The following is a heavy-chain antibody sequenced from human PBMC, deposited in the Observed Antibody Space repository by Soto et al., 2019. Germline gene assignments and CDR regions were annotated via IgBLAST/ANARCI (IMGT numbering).Heavy chain of an antibody. CDR3: ARDGQLWFGEFGVDY. CDR2: ISYDGSNK. V-gene: IGHV3-30-3*01. D-gene: IGHD3-10*01. Sequence: QVPLVESGGGVVQPGRSLRLSCAASGFTFSSYAMHWVRQAPGKGLEWVAVISYDGSNKYYADSVKGRFTISRDNSKNTLYLQMNSLRAEDTAVYYCARDGQLWFGEFGVDYWGQGTLVTVSS. CDR1: GFTFSSYA. J-gene: IGHJ4*02.